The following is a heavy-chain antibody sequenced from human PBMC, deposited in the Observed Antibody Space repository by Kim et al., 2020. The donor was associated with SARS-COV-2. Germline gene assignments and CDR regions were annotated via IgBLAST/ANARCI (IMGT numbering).Heavy chain of an antibody. Sequence: SETLSLTCTVSGDSIISSNYYWGWIRQPPGKGLEWIGTIYYSGSTYYNPSLKSRVTMSVDTSKNQFSLKLSSVTAADTAVYFCARDYHFNTKFDLWGQGTMVTVSS. CDR2: IYYSGST. J-gene: IGHJ5*02. CDR1: GDSIISSNYY. V-gene: IGHV4-39*07. CDR3: ARDYHFNTKFDL. D-gene: IGHD3-3*01.